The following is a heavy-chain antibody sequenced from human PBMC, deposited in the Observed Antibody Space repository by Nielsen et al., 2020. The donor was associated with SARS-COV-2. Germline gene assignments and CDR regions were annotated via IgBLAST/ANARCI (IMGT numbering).Heavy chain of an antibody. V-gene: IGHV1-18*01. CDR3: ARDPVVQLERPYWFDP. CDR2: ISAYNGNT. D-gene: IGHD1-1*01. CDR1: GYTFTSYG. J-gene: IGHJ5*02. Sequence: ASVKVSYKASGYTFTSYGISWVRQAPGQGLEWMGWISAYNGNTNYAQKLQGRVTMTTDTSTSTAYMELRSLRSDDTAVYYCARDPVVQLERPYWFDPWGQGTLVTVSS.